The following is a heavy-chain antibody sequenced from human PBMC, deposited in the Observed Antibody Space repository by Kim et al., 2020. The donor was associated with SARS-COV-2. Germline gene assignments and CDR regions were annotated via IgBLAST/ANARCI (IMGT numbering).Heavy chain of an antibody. V-gene: IGHV4-39*01. D-gene: IGHD5-12*01. Sequence: TPALKSRITISVDTSKNQFSLKLSAVTAADTAVYYCARHGFFYGYNYFDYWGQGTLVTVSS. CDR3: ARHGFFYGYNYFDY. J-gene: IGHJ4*02.